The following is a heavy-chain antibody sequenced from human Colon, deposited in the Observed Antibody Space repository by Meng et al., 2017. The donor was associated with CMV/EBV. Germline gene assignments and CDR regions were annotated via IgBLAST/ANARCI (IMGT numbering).Heavy chain of an antibody. Sequence: WVRQATGQGLEWMGWMNPNSGNTGYAQKFQGRVTITRNTSISTAYMELSSLRSEDTAVYYCARGNVLASYYDFWSGYYLYYYYGMDVWGQGTTVTVSS. CDR2: MNPNSGNT. V-gene: IGHV1-8*03. CDR3: ARGNVLASYYDFWSGYYLYYYYGMDV. J-gene: IGHJ6*02. D-gene: IGHD3-3*01.